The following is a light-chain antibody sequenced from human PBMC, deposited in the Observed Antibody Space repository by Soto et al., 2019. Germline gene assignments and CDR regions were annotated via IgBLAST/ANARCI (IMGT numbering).Light chain of an antibody. CDR2: ANN. CDR1: SSNIGTGYG. CDR3: QSYDSSLSGGV. V-gene: IGLV1-40*01. J-gene: IGLJ3*02. Sequence: QSVLTQPPSVSGAPGQRVTISCTGSSSNIGTGYGVHWYKHLPGTAPRLLIYANNIRPPGVPDRFSGSKSGTSASLAITGLQAEDEADYYCQSYDSSLSGGVFGGGTKVTVL.